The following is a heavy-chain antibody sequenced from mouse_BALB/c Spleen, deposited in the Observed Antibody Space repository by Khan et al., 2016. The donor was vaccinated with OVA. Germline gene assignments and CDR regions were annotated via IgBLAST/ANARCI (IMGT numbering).Heavy chain of an antibody. J-gene: IGHJ1*01. CDR3: ARSALYYGSSYWYFDV. CDR1: GYTFTTAG. Sequence: QIQLVQSGPELKKPGETVRISCKASGYTFTTAGMQWVQKMPGKGLKWIGWINTHSGVPKYAEDFKGRFAFSLETSDSTAYLQISNLKNEDTATYFWARSALYYGSSYWYFDVWGAGTTVTVSS. D-gene: IGHD1-1*01. CDR2: INTHSGVP. V-gene: IGHV9-4*02.